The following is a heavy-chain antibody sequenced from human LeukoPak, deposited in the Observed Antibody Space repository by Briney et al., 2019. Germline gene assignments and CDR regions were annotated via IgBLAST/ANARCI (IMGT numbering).Heavy chain of an antibody. D-gene: IGHD6-19*01. CDR3: ARHKYSSGWPPEGAFDI. CDR1: GASISSTTYY. CDR2: IYYSGST. J-gene: IGHJ3*02. V-gene: IGHV4-39*01. Sequence: SETQSLTCTVSGASISSTTYYWGWIRQPPRKGLEWIASIYYSGSTYYNPSLKSRVTISVDTSKNQFSLKLSSVTAADTAVYYCARHKYSSGWPPEGAFDIWGQGTMVTVSS.